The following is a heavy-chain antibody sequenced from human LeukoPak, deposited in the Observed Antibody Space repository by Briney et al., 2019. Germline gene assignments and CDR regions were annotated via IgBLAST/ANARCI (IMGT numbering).Heavy chain of an antibody. D-gene: IGHD6-13*01. CDR3: ARDVEIAAAQGYYYYMDV. CDR1: GGTFSSYA. J-gene: IGHJ6*03. CDR2: IIPIFGTA. Sequence: SVKVSCKASGGTFSSYAISWVRQAPGQGLEWMGGIIPIFGTANYAQKFQGRVTITADESTSTAYMELSSLRSEDTAVYYRARDVEIAAAQGYYYYMDVWGKGTTVTVSS. V-gene: IGHV1-69*13.